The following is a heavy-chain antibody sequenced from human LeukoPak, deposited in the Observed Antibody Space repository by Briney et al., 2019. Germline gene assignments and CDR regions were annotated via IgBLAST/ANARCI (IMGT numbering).Heavy chain of an antibody. CDR2: ISSSSSTI. J-gene: IGHJ4*02. CDR3: ARGDVGYCSSTSCSGGY. D-gene: IGHD2-2*01. V-gene: IGHV3-48*01. Sequence: GGSLRLSCAASGFTFSSYSMNWVRQAPGKGLEWVSYISSSSSTIYYADSVKGRFTISRDNAKNSLYLQMNSLRAEDTAVYYCARGDVGYCSSTSCSGGYWGQGTLVTVSS. CDR1: GFTFSSYS.